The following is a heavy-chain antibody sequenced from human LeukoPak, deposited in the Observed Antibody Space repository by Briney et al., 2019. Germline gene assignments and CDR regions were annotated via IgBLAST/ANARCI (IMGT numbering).Heavy chain of an antibody. J-gene: IGHJ5*02. V-gene: IGHV4-38-2*02. D-gene: IGHD1-1*01. Sequence: SETLSLTCSVSGYLLSSGFYWGWIGQPPGKGLEWIATGFHSGSTYYNPSLESRVTISMDTSKNQFSLRLISVTAADTALYYCARFGTRDNCCHPGVDTWGQGTPVTVSS. CDR2: GFHSGST. CDR1: GYLLSSGFY. CDR3: ARFGTRDNCCHPGVDT.